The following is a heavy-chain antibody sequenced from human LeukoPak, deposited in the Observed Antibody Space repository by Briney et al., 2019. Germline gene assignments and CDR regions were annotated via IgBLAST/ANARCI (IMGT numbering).Heavy chain of an antibody. CDR3: AKSVSGWDTYYFDY. D-gene: IGHD6-19*01. CDR1: GFTFSSYS. V-gene: IGHV3-21*04. J-gene: IGHJ4*02. CDR2: ISSSSSYI. Sequence: GGSLRLSCAASGFTFSSYSMNWVRQAPGKGLEWVSSISSSSSYIYYADSVKGRFTISRDNAKNSLYLQMNSLRAEDMALYYCAKSVSGWDTYYFDYWGQGTLVTVSS.